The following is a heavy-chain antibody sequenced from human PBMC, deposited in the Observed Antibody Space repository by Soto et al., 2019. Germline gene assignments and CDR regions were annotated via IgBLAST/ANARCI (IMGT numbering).Heavy chain of an antibody. CDR3: ARAIVVVTAPNDYFDY. CDR1: GYTFTSYY. CDR2: INPSGGST. Sequence: GASVKVSCKASGYTFTSYYMHWVRQAPGQGLEWMGIINPSGGSTSYAQKFQGRVTMTRDTSTSTVYMELSSLRSEDTAVYYCARAIVVVTAPNDYFDYWGQGTLVTAPQ. V-gene: IGHV1-46*01. J-gene: IGHJ4*02. D-gene: IGHD2-21*02.